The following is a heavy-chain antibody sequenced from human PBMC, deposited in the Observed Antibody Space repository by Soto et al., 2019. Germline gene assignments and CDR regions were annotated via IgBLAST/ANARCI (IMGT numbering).Heavy chain of an antibody. CDR2: INPNSGGT. Sequence: ASVKVSCKASGYTFTGYYMHWVRQAPGQGLEWMGWINPNSGGTNYAQKFQGWVTMTRDTSISTAYMELRSLRSDDTAVYYCASTNLRPRAFDIWGQGTMVTVSS. CDR3: ASTNLRPRAFDI. V-gene: IGHV1-2*04. D-gene: IGHD5-12*01. J-gene: IGHJ3*02. CDR1: GYTFTGYY.